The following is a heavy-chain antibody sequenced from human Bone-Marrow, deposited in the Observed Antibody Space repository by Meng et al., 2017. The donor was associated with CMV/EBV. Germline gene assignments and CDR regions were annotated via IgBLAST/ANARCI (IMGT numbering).Heavy chain of an antibody. CDR3: ARDCSSASCYFFP. CDR1: GYTFTDYG. D-gene: IGHD2-2*01. V-gene: IGHV1-18*01. J-gene: IGHJ3*01. CDR2: ISAYNGNT. Sequence: ASVKVSCKPSGYTFTDYGISWVRQAPGQGLEWMGWISAYNGNTDYAQKVQGRVTMTTDTSTSTAYMELRSLRSDDTAVYYCARDCSSASCYFFPWGQGTMVTFSS.